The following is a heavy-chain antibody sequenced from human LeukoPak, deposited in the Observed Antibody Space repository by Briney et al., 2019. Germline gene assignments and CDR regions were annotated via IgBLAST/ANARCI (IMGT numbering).Heavy chain of an antibody. J-gene: IGHJ4*02. D-gene: IGHD5-24*01. CDR1: GFTFDDYA. V-gene: IGHV3-9*01. Sequence: GGSLRLSCAVSGFTFDDYAMHWVRQAPGKGLEWVSGISWNSGSIGYADSVKGRFTISRDNAKNSLYLQMNSLRAEDTALYYCAKDMGWLQFSIPDFDYWGQGTLVTVSS. CDR2: ISWNSGSI. CDR3: AKDMGWLQFSIPDFDY.